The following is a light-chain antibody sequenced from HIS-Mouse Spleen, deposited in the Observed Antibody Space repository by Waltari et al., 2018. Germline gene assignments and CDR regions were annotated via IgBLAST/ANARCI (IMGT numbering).Light chain of an antibody. CDR1: ALPKKY. CDR2: EDS. Sequence: SYELTQPHSVSVSPGQTARITSSGDALPKKYDYLYQQKSGQAPVLVIYEDSKRPSGIPERFSGSSSGTMATLTISGAQVEDEADYYCYSTDSSGNHRVFGGGTKLTVL. V-gene: IGLV3-10*01. CDR3: YSTDSSGNHRV. J-gene: IGLJ2*01.